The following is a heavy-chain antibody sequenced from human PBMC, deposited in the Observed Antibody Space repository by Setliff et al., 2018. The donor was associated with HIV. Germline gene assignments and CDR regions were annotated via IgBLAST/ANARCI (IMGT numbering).Heavy chain of an antibody. D-gene: IGHD2-21*01. CDR1: GFSFSGSP. J-gene: IGHJ4*02. Sequence: GSLRLSCAASGFSFSGSPVQWVRQASGKGLEWVGRIRSKADYYATVYAASVKGRFTISREDSKNMAYLQMNSLKTEDTAVYYCTTSPSCGGDCFLDYWGQGTLVTVSS. CDR3: TTSPSCGGDCFLDY. CDR2: IRSKADYYAT. V-gene: IGHV3-73*01.